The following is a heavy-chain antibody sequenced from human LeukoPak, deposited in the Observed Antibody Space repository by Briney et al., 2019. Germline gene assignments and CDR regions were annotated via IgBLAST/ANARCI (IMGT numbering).Heavy chain of an antibody. V-gene: IGHV3-23*01. J-gene: IGHJ4*02. D-gene: IGHD5-12*01. CDR1: GFTFSNYA. Sequence: GGSLRLSCAASGFTFSNYAMAWIRQAPGKGLEWVSGIRGSGGTPYYADSVKGRFTISRDNSKNTLYLQMNSLRAEDTAAYYCAKAVGYSGYQSFDYWGQGTLVTVSS. CDR3: AKAVGYSGYQSFDY. CDR2: IRGSGGTP.